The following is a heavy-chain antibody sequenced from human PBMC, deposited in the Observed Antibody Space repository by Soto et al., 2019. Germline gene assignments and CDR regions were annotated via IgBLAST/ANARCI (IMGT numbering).Heavy chain of an antibody. Sequence: LSLTCTVSGGSMISYYWNWMRQPPGKGLEWIGYTYYSGSTTYNPSLKSRVTISVDSSKNQFPLKLSSVTAADTAVYYCARVRGTAGKRYFDYWGQGTLVTVSS. CDR2: TYYSGST. V-gene: IGHV4-59*01. CDR3: ARVRGTAGKRYFDY. J-gene: IGHJ4*02. CDR1: GGSMISYY. D-gene: IGHD6-13*01.